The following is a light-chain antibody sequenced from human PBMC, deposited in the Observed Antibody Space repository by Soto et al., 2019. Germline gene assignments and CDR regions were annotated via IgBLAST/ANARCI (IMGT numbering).Light chain of an antibody. CDR2: GAS. V-gene: IGKV3-15*01. CDR1: QSVTAGY. CDR3: QQYNNRWT. Sequence: IVLTHSPGTLSLSPWESATLSCRASQSVTAGYFAWYQQKPGQAPRLLIYGASTRATGIPARFSGSGSGTEFTLTISNLQSEDVAVYYCQQYNNRWTFGLGTKVDIK. J-gene: IGKJ1*01.